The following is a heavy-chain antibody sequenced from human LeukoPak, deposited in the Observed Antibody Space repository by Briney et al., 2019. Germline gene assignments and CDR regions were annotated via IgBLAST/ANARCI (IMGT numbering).Heavy chain of an antibody. CDR2: VGISSGNT. D-gene: IGHD5-12*01. CDR3: ARDHRYAFDN. V-gene: IGHV3-48*04. CDR1: GFTFIDYS. Sequence: PGGSLRLSCAASGFTFIDYSMNWVRQAPGKGLEWISYVGISSGNTKYADSVKGRFTISGDSAKNSVFLQMNSLRVKDTAVYYCARDHRYAFDNWGQGTLVTVSS. J-gene: IGHJ4*02.